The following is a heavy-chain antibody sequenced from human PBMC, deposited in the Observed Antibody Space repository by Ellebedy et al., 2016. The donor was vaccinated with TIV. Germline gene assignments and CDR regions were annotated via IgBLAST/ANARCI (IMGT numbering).Heavy chain of an antibody. CDR1: GYSFSSNV. V-gene: IGHV1-3*01. D-gene: IGHD5/OR15-5a*01. J-gene: IGHJ4*02. Sequence: AASVKVSCKASGYSFSSNVIHWIRQAPGQRFEWMGWINAGNGDTRYSQALQGRVTITGDTAANTAYMDLGSLTSEDTAVYYCARQSSTSGANDYWGQGTMVTVSS. CDR3: ARQSSTSGANDY. CDR2: INAGNGDT.